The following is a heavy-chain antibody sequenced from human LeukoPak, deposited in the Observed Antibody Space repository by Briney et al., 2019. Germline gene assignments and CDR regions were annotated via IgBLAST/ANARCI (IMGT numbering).Heavy chain of an antibody. J-gene: IGHJ4*02. V-gene: IGHV3-48*01. CDR2: IAYTGTI. CDR3: ARDPHSLDY. Sequence: GGSLRLSCTASGFNFSRYSMTWVRQAPGRGLEWVAYIAYTGTIHYADSVRGRFAISRDNAKNSLYLQMNSLRAEDTAVYYCARDPHSLDYWGQGTRVTVSS. CDR1: GFNFSRYS.